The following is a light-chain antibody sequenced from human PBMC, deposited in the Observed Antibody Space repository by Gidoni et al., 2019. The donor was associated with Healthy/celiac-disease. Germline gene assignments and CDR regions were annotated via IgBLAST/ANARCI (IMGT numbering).Light chain of an antibody. J-gene: IGLJ2*01. CDR3: QAWDSHVV. CDR2: QDS. Sequence: SYELTQPPSVSVSPGQTARITCSGDKLGDKYACWYQQKPSQSPVLVIYQDSKRPSGIPERFSGSNSGNTATLTISGTQAMDEADYYCQAWDSHVVFGGGTKLTVL. CDR1: KLGDKY. V-gene: IGLV3-1*01.